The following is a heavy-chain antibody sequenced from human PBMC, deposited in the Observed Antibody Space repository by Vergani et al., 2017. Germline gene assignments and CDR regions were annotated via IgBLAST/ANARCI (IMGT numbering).Heavy chain of an antibody. D-gene: IGHD3-22*01. V-gene: IGHV1-46*01. CDR1: GYTFTSYY. Sequence: QVQLVQSGAEVKKPGASVKVSCKASGYTFTSYYMHWVRQAPGQGLEWMGIINPSGGSTSYAQKFQGRVTMTRDTSTSTVYMELSSLRSEDTAVYYCARGSLIAGPETYYYDSSGYFHRFDYWGQGTLVTVSS. CDR2: INPSGGST. CDR3: ARGSLIAGPETYYYDSSGYFHRFDY. J-gene: IGHJ4*02.